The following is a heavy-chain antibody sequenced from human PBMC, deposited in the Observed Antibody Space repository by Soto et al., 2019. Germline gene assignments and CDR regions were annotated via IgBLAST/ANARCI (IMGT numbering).Heavy chain of an antibody. Sequence: EVHLVESGGVAVKPGGSLRLSCAASGFTVDDHNMHWIRQGPGKGLEWVSLISWDGETTFYADSVKGRFTVSRDNTRNFLYLQMSALTTEDSGLYYCASSQGDYWGQGTLVTVAS. CDR1: GFTVDDHN. CDR3: ASSQGDY. J-gene: IGHJ4*02. V-gene: IGHV3-43*01. CDR2: ISWDGETT.